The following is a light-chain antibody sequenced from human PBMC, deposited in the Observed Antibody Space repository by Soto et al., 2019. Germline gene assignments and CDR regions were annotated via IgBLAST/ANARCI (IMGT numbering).Light chain of an antibody. CDR3: DSYTSSSSYA. J-gene: IGLJ1*01. Sequence: QAVLTQPASVSGSPGQSITISCTGTSSDVGGYNYVSWYQQHPGQAPKLIIYDVSNRPSGVSDRFSGSKSGNTASLTISGLQSEDEADYYCDSYTSSSSYAFGTGTKVTVL. CDR1: SSDVGGYNY. CDR2: DVS. V-gene: IGLV2-14*01.